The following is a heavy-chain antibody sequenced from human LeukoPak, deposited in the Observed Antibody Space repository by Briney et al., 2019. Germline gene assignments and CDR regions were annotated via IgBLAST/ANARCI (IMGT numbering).Heavy chain of an antibody. CDR1: GFTFSSYP. CDR2: ISSSSSYI. V-gene: IGHV3-21*01. CDR3: ARGYDYGGNSGPFAFDI. J-gene: IGHJ3*02. D-gene: IGHD4-23*01. Sequence: GGSLRLSCAASGFTFSSYPINWVRQAPGKGLEWVSSISSSSSYIYYTDSLKGRFTISRDNAKNSLYLQMNSLGAEDTAVYYCARGYDYGGNSGPFAFDIWGQGTMVTVSS.